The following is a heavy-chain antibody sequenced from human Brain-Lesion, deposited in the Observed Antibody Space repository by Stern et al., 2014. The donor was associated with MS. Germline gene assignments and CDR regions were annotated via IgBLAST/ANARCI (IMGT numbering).Heavy chain of an antibody. Sequence: QVQLVESGGGVVYPGRPLRLSCAASGFTFSTFGMHWVRQAPGKGLEWVAIISYDGGGTYYADSAKGRFTISRDNSKNTLYLQMNSLRVEDTAVYHCAKGRQLGTCFVDYWGQGSLVTVSS. CDR3: AKGRQLGTCFVDY. CDR1: GFTFSTFG. CDR2: ISYDGGGT. D-gene: IGHD3-16*01. J-gene: IGHJ4*02. V-gene: IGHV3-30*18.